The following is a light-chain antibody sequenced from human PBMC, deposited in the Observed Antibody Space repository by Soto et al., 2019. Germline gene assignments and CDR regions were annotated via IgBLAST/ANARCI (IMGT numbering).Light chain of an antibody. J-gene: IGKJ4*01. CDR2: DAS. Sequence: EIVLTQSPDTLSLSPGERATLSCRASQSVSGYLGWYQQKPGQAPRLLIYDASNRAYGVPARFRGSGSGTNFTLTIASLEPEGFAVYYCQQRSNWPYLTFGGGTRV. V-gene: IGKV3-11*01. CDR3: QQRSNWPYLT. CDR1: QSVSGY.